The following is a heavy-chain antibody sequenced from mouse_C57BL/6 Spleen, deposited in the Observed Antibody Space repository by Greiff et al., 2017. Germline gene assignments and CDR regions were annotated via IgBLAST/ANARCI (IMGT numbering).Heavy chain of an antibody. V-gene: IGHV5-4*03. CDR2: ISDGGSYT. Sequence: EVKLVESGGGLVKPGGSLKLSCAASGFTFSSYAMSWVRQTPEKRLEWVATISDGGSYTYYPDNVKGRVTISGDNAKNNLYLQMSHLKSEDTAMYYCARSELGRYFDYWGQGTTLTVSS. CDR1: GFTFSSYA. CDR3: ARSELGRYFDY. J-gene: IGHJ2*01. D-gene: IGHD4-1*01.